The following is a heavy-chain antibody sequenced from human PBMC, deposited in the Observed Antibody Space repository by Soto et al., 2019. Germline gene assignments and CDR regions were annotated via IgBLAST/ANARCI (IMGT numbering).Heavy chain of an antibody. V-gene: IGHV3-48*03. D-gene: IGHD2-15*01. CDR1: GFTFSSYE. CDR2: ISSSGSSI. CDR3: ARDTWAGGGSLPFDY. Sequence: GGSLRRSCAASGFTFSSYEMNWVGQAPGKGLEWVSYISSSGSSIYYADSVKGRFTISRDNAKNSVYLQMNSLRAEDTAVYYCARDTWAGGGSLPFDYWGQGTLVTVSS. J-gene: IGHJ4*02.